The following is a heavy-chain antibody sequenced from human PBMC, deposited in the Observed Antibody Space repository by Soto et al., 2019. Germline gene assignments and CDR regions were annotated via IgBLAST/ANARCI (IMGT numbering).Heavy chain of an antibody. D-gene: IGHD3-16*02. J-gene: IGHJ4*02. CDR3: AKVPLDERRLRLGELSSFDY. CDR1: GYNFGLFG. CDR2: ISGYSAYDGNA. V-gene: IGHV1-18*01. Sequence: EASVKVSCKVAGYNFGLFGLSWVLQAPGQGLEWLGWISGYSAYDGNATYARQFQGRLFLTIDTSTSTGYMELRGLRAEDTAVYYCAKVPLDERRLRLGELSSFDYWGQGTLVTVSS.